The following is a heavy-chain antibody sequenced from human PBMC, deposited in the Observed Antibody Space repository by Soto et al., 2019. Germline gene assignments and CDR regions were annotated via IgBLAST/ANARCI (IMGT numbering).Heavy chain of an antibody. J-gene: IGHJ6*02. CDR3: ATDRGGLVDTGTVDG. V-gene: IGHV3-23*01. CDR2: IGGSEPKT. D-gene: IGHD5-18*01. CDR1: GFLSSNYA. Sequence: SGGGWVQPGGSLRLSCVASGFLSSNYAMSWVRQVPGKGLEWVSGIGGSEPKTHYAGSVKGRFTISRDNSKNTLFRQMNSLRSEDTSEYYCATDRGGLVDTGTVDGWGQGTTVTVS.